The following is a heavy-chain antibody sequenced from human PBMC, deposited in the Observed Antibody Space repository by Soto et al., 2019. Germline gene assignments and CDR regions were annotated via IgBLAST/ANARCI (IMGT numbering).Heavy chain of an antibody. CDR2: MSYDGSNK. D-gene: IGHD4-4*01. J-gene: IGHJ2*01. CDR1: GFTFSSYA. V-gene: IGHV3-30-3*01. CDR3: ARPLWRDDYNWGYFDL. Sequence: QVQLVESGGGVVQPGRSLRLSCAASGFTFSSYAMHWVRQAPGKGLEWVAVMSYDGSNKYYADSVKGRFTISRDNSKNTLYLQMNSLRAEDPAVYYCARPLWRDDYNWGYFDLWGRGTLVTVSS.